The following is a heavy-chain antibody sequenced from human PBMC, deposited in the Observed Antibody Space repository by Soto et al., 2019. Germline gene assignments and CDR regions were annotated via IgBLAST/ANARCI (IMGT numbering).Heavy chain of an antibody. CDR2: ISYDGSNK. CDR3: AKDLLRIYYYYGMDV. D-gene: IGHD4-17*01. V-gene: IGHV3-30*18. Sequence: PGGSLRLSCAASGFTFSSYGMHWVRQAPGKGLEWVAVISYDGSNKYYADSVKGRFTISRDNSKNTLYLQMNSLRAEDTAVYYCAKDLLRIYYYYGMDVWGRGTTVTVSS. CDR1: GFTFSSYG. J-gene: IGHJ6*02.